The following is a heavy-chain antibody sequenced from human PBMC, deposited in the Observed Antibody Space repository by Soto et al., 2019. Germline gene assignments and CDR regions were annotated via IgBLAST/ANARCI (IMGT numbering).Heavy chain of an antibody. CDR1: GYTFTNYG. J-gene: IGHJ4*02. D-gene: IGHD3-22*01. Sequence: QVQLVQSGAEVKKPGASVKVSCKASGYTFTNYGISWVRQAPGQGLEWMGWISAYNGNTNYAQKLQGRVTMTTDTSTSTAFMELRSLRSDDTAVYYCARDNYYDSSGYYYVRVYDYWGQGTLVTVSS. V-gene: IGHV1-18*01. CDR3: ARDNYYDSSGYYYVRVYDY. CDR2: ISAYNGNT.